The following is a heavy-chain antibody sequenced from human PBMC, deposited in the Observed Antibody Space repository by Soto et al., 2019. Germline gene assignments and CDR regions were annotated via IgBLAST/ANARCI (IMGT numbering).Heavy chain of an antibody. Sequence: TLSLTCTVSGGSISSYYWSWIRQPPGKALEWLARIDWDDDKYYSTSLKTRLTISKDTSKNQVVLTMTNMDPVDTATYYCARTPRDIVLVPAAPYYYYGMDVWGQGTTVTVSS. D-gene: IGHD2-2*01. CDR2: IDWDDDK. CDR3: ARTPRDIVLVPAAPYYYYGMDV. J-gene: IGHJ6*02. CDR1: GGSISSYY. V-gene: IGHV2-70*11.